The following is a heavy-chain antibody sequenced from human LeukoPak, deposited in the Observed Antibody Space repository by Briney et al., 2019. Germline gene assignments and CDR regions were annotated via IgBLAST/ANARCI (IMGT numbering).Heavy chain of an antibody. D-gene: IGHD3-10*01. V-gene: IGHV3-30*18. J-gene: IGHJ5*02. Sequence: GGSLRLSCAASGFTLSSYGMHWVRQAPGKGLEWVAVISYDGSNKYYADSVKGRFTISRDNSKNTLYLQMNSLRAEDTAVYYCAKEVLLWFGDHYNWFDPWGQGTLVTVSS. CDR2: ISYDGSNK. CDR3: AKEVLLWFGDHYNWFDP. CDR1: GFTLSSYG.